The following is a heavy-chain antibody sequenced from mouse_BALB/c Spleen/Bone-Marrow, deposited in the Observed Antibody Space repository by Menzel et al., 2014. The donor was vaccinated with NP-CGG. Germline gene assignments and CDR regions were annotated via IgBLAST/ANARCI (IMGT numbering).Heavy chain of an antibody. CDR3: TRRWNWEDFDY. CDR2: ISRGSSPI. D-gene: IGHD4-1*01. CDR1: GFTFSSFG. Sequence: EVQGEESGGGLVQPGGSRKLSCAASGFTFSSFGMHWVRQAPEKGLEWVAYISRGSSPIFYADTVKGRFTISRDNPKNSLFLQRTSLGSEDTSMYYCTRRWNWEDFDYWGQGTTLTVSS. J-gene: IGHJ2*01. V-gene: IGHV5-17*02.